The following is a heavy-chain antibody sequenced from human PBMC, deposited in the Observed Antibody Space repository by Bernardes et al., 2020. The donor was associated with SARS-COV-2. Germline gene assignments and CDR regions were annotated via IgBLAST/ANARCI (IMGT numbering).Heavy chain of an antibody. CDR1: AVSISNSY. D-gene: IGHD1-1*01. Sequence: SETLTLTCTVSAVSISNSYWSWNLQPAGTGLAWIGRIYPSGSTNYNPSLKSRVTMSVDTSKNQFSLKLSSVTAADTAVYYCARADNYNRNDETLGYWSQGTLVTVSS. CDR2: IYPSGST. J-gene: IGHJ4*02. V-gene: IGHV4-4*07. CDR3: ARADNYNRNDETLGY.